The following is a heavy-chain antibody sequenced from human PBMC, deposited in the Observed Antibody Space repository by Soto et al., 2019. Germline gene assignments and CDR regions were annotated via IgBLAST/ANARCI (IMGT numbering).Heavy chain of an antibody. CDR1: GGSISNFY. CDR3: ARGSGIRFAH. V-gene: IGHV4-59*12. Sequence: PSETLSLTCTVSGGSISNFYWSWIRQSPEKGLEWIGYVYYNGNTNYNPSLKSRLTISVDTSKNQFSLKLNSVTAADTAVYYCARGSGIRFAHSGRGALVTVSS. CDR2: VYYNGNT. J-gene: IGHJ5*02.